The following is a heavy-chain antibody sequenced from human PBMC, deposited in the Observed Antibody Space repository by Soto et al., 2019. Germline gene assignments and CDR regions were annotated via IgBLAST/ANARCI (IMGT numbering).Heavy chain of an antibody. CDR2: IIPIFGTA. CDR3: ARGGYCSGGSCYAKHAFDI. D-gene: IGHD2-15*01. V-gene: IGHV1-69*13. J-gene: IGHJ3*02. Sequence: SVKVSCKASGGTFSSYAISWVRQAPGQGLEWMGGIIPIFGTANYAQKFQGRVTITADESTSTAYMELSSLRSEDAAVYYCARGGYCSGGSCYAKHAFDIWGQGTMVTVSS. CDR1: GGTFSSYA.